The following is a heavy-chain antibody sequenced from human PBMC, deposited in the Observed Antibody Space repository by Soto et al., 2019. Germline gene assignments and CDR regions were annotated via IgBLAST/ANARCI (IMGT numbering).Heavy chain of an antibody. J-gene: IGHJ6*02. CDR1: GYTFTSYG. D-gene: IGHD5-18*01. V-gene: IGHV1-18*01. CDR2: ISAYNGNT. Sequence: ASVKVSCKASGYTFTSYGISWVRQAPGQGLEWMGWISAYNGNTNYAQKLQGRVTMTTDTSTSTAYMELRSLRSDDTAVYYCARAVRGDSYGYYYYGMDVWGQGTTVTVSS. CDR3: ARAVRGDSYGYYYYGMDV.